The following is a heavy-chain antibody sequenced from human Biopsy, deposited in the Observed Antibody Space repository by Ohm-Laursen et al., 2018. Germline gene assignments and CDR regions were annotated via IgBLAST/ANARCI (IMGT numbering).Heavy chain of an antibody. J-gene: IGHJ1*01. CDR1: GYTFTGQY. Sequence: GASVKVSCKASGYTFTGQYLHWVRQVPGQGLEWMRWINPHSGTTKFAQDFQGRVTMTRDTSITTAYMELRRLRSDDTAVYYCAKGQDLRGGAEYFQHWGQGALVTVSS. V-gene: IGHV1-2*02. CDR3: AKGQDLRGGAEYFQH. D-gene: IGHD2-15*01. CDR2: INPHSGTT.